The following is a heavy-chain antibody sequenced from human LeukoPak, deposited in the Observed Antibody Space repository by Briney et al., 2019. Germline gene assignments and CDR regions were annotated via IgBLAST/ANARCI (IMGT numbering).Heavy chain of an antibody. CDR1: GYTFTGYY. CDR3: ARGGAYYDFWSGYYIYVY. D-gene: IGHD3-3*01. J-gene: IGHJ4*02. V-gene: IGHV1-2*06. CDR2: INPNSGGT. Sequence: ASVKVSCKASGYTFTGYYMHWVRQAPGQGLEWMGRINPNSGGTNYAQKFQGRVTMTRDTSIRTAYMELSRLRSDDTAVYYCARGGAYYDFWSGYYIYVYWGQGTLVTVSS.